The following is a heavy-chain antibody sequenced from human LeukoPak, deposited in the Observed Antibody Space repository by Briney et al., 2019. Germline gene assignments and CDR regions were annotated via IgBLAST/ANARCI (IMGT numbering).Heavy chain of an antibody. Sequence: PSETLSLTCTVSGGSISSSSYYWAWIRQPPGKGLEWIGYIYYSGSTNYNPSLKSRVTISVDTSKNQFSLKLSSVTAADTAVYYCARGGDYGDYESLTAYYYYYYMDVWGKGTTVTVSS. CDR2: IYYSGST. J-gene: IGHJ6*03. D-gene: IGHD4-17*01. CDR1: GGSISSSSYY. CDR3: ARGGDYGDYESLTAYYYYYYMDV. V-gene: IGHV4-61*05.